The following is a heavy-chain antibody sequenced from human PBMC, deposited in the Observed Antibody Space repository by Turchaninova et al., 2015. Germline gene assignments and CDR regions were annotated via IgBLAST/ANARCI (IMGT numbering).Heavy chain of an antibody. J-gene: IGHJ4*02. D-gene: IGHD3-22*01. Sequence: EVQLVESGGGLVQPGGSLRLSCAASGFTFGRYAMSWVRRAPGKGLEWVSGCRGSGSRTNYAASVKGRFTIARDNAKNTLYLQMNSLRAEDTAVYYCAKGSGLFIPVYCDNWGQGTLVTVSS. V-gene: IGHV3-23*04. CDR2: CRGSGSRT. CDR1: GFTFGRYA. CDR3: AKGSGLFIPVYCDN.